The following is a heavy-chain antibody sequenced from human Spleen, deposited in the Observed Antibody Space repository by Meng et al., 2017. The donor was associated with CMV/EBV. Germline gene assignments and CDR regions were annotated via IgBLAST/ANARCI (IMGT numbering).Heavy chain of an antibody. CDR1: GFTFSGSY. J-gene: IGHJ4*02. CDR3: ARGAPYTGYPIAS. V-gene: IGHV3-21*01. CDR2: ISGGGSYT. Sequence: GESLKISCTAPGFTFSGSYMTWVRQAPGKGLEWVSTISGGGSYTYDAAAVRGRFTISRDNSQNSLYLQMSRLGVEDTAVYYCARGAPYTGYPIASWGLGSLVTVSS. D-gene: IGHD3-9*01.